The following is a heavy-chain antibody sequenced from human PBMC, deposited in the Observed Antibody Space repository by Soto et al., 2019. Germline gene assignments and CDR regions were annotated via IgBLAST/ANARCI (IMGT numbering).Heavy chain of an antibody. CDR2: ISAYNGNT. V-gene: IGHV1-18*01. Sequence: ASVKVSCKASGYTFTSYGISWVRQAPGQGLEWMGWISAYNGNTNYAQKLQGRVTMTTDTSTSTAYMELRSLRSDDTAVYYCARSPADIVVVPAAGFFDYWGQRTPVTVSS. CDR1: GYTFTSYG. CDR3: ARSPADIVVVPAAGFFDY. J-gene: IGHJ4*02. D-gene: IGHD2-2*01.